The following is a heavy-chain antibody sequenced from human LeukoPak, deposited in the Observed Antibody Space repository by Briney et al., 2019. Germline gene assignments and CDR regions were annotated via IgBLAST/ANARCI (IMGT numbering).Heavy chain of an antibody. CDR3: ARLGYSYGYDDY. D-gene: IGHD5-18*01. CDR1: GGAISRGSYY. CDR2: IYTSGST. J-gene: IGHJ4*02. V-gene: IGHV4-61*02. Sequence: SQTRSLTLTVSGGAISRGSYYWSWIRQPAGKGLEWIGRIYTSGSTNYNPSLKSRVTISVDTSKNQFSLKLSSVTAADTAVYYCARLGYSYGYDDYWGQGTLVTVSS.